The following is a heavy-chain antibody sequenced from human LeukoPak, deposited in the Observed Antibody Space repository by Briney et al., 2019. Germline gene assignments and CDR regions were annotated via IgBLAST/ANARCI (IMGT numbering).Heavy chain of an antibody. CDR3: ASPDSSGYSPYYFDY. D-gene: IGHD3-22*01. CDR2: ISGSGGST. V-gene: IGHV3-23*01. CDR1: GFTFTSYA. J-gene: IGHJ4*02. Sequence: GGSLRLSCAASGFTFTSYAMSWVRQAPGKGLEWVSAISGSGGSTYYADSVKGRFTISRDNAKNSLYLQMNSLRAEDTAVYYCASPDSSGYSPYYFDYWGQGTLVTVSS.